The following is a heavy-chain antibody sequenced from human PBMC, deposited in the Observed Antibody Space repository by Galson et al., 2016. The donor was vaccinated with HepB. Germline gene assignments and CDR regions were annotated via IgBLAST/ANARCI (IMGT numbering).Heavy chain of an antibody. Sequence: SLRLSCAVSGLSFSDLWMDWVRQAPGKGLEWVANIKGDGGPKYYVDSVRGRFTISRDNAKNPVYLPMNSLTVEDTCVYYCAREGIGDYFDWGQGTLVTVSS. CDR2: IKGDGGPK. CDR1: GLSFSDLW. D-gene: IGHD2-21*01. CDR3: AREGIGDYFD. J-gene: IGHJ4*02. V-gene: IGHV3-7*01.